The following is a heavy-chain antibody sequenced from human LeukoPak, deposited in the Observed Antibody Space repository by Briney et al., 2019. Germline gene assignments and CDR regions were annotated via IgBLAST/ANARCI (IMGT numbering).Heavy chain of an antibody. Sequence: ASVKVSCKASGGTFSSYAISWVRQAPGQGLEWMGGIIPIFGTANYAQKFQGRVTITADESTSTAYMELSSLRSEDTAVYYCAREEAARPTFGYWGQGTLVTVSS. V-gene: IGHV1-69*13. CDR3: AREEAARPTFGY. J-gene: IGHJ4*02. CDR1: GGTFSSYA. CDR2: IIPIFGTA. D-gene: IGHD6-6*01.